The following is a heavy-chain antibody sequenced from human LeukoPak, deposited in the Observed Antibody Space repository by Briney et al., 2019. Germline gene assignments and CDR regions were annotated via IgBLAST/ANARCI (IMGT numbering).Heavy chain of an antibody. CDR1: GGSFSGYY. J-gene: IGHJ6*02. Sequence: PSETLSLTCAVYGGSFSGYYWSWIRQPPGKGREWSGEINHSGSTNYNPSLKSRVTISVDTSKNQFSLKLSSVTAADTAVYYCARDRAVAAPGDPDYYYYGMDVWGQGTTVTVSS. CDR2: INHSGST. CDR3: ARDRAVAAPGDPDYYYYGMDV. D-gene: IGHD6-19*01. V-gene: IGHV4-34*01.